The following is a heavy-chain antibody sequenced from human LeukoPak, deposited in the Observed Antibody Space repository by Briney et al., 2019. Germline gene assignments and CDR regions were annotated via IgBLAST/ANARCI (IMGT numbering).Heavy chain of an antibody. CDR1: GFTFSSYA. V-gene: IGHV3-30-3*01. J-gene: IGHJ3*02. D-gene: IGHD3-22*01. CDR3: ARGPSVPQGYYDSSGYYILAFDI. Sequence: GGSLRLSCAASGFTFSSYAMHWVRQAPGKGLEWVAVISYDGSNKYYADSVKGRFTISRDNSKNTLYLQMNSLRAEDTAVYYCARGPSVPQGYYDSSGYYILAFDIWGQGTMVTVSS. CDR2: ISYDGSNK.